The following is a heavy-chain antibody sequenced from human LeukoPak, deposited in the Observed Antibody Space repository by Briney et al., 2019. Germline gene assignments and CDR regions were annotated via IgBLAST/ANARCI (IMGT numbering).Heavy chain of an antibody. CDR2: ITSSTNI. Sequence: GGSLRLSCAASGFTFSSYTMNWVRQAPGKGLEWVSSITSSTNIYYADSVKGRFTISRDNAKNSLYLQMNSLRAEDTAVYYCARDSSGSYNLFDPWGQGTLVIVSS. CDR1: GFTFSSYT. D-gene: IGHD1-26*01. V-gene: IGHV3-21*06. CDR3: ARDSSGSYNLFDP. J-gene: IGHJ5*02.